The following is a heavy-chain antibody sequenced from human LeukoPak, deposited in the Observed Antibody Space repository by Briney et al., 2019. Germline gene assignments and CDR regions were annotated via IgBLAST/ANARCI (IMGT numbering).Heavy chain of an antibody. CDR3: ARGKPLYGMDV. CDR2: IYSGGST. V-gene: IGHV3-53*01. Sequence: GGSLRLSCAASGFAVSSNYMSWVHQAPGKGLEWVSVIYSGGSTYYADSVKGRFTISRDNSKNTLYLQMNSLRAEDTAVYYCARGKPLYGMDVWGQGTTVTVSS. CDR1: GFAVSSNY. J-gene: IGHJ6*02.